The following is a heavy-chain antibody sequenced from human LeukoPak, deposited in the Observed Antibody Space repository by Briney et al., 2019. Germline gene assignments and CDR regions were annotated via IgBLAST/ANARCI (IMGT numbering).Heavy chain of an antibody. J-gene: IGHJ6*02. CDR3: ARDYMVPAAVYYYYGVDV. V-gene: IGHV1-46*01. Sequence: ASVKVSCKASGYTLTSYYMHWVRQAPGQGLEWMGIINPSGGSTSYAQKFQGRVTMTRDTSTSTVYMELSSLRSEDTAVYYCARDYMVPAAVYYYYGVDVWGQGTTVTVSS. D-gene: IGHD2-2*01. CDR2: INPSGGST. CDR1: GYTLTSYY.